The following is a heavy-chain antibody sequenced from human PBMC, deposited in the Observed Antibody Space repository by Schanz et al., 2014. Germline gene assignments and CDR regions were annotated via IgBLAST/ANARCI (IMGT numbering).Heavy chain of an antibody. CDR1: GYTFTGYY. D-gene: IGHD6-19*01. J-gene: IGHJ2*01. CDR2: INPNSGTT. CDR3: ARLSVAGRPHVNYWYFDL. Sequence: QVQLVQSGAEMKKPGASVKVSCKASGYTFTGYYMHWVRQAPGQGLEWMGWINPNSGTTNYAQKFQGWVTMTRDTSISTAYMELSRLKSDDTAVYYCARLSVAGRPHVNYWYFDLWGRGTLXTVSS. V-gene: IGHV1-2*04.